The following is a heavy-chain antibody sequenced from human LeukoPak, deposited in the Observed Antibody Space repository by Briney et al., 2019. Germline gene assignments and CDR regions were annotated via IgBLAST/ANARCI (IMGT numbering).Heavy chain of an antibody. CDR2: IIPILGIA. J-gene: IGHJ6*02. D-gene: IGHD5-18*01. CDR3: ARDSPRTAMGPYYYYYGMDV. Sequence: ASVKVSCKASGGTFSSYAISWVRQAPGQGLEWMGRIIPILGIANYAQKFQGRVTITADKSTSTAYMELSSLRSEDTAVYYCARDSPRTAMGPYYYYYGMDVWGQGTTVTVSS. V-gene: IGHV1-69*04. CDR1: GGTFSSYA.